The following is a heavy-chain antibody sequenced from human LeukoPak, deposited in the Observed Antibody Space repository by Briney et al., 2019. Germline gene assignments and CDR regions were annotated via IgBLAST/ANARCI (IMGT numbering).Heavy chain of an antibody. D-gene: IGHD3-10*01. Sequence: SETLSLTCTVSGGSIGSGDYYWSWIRQPPGKGLEWIGYIYYSGSTYYNPSLKSRVTISVDTSKNQFSLKLSSVTAADTAVYYCARDRGYGSGSYPDAFDIWGQGTMVTVSS. CDR1: GGSIGSGDYY. V-gene: IGHV4-30-4*01. J-gene: IGHJ3*02. CDR3: ARDRGYGSGSYPDAFDI. CDR2: IYYSGST.